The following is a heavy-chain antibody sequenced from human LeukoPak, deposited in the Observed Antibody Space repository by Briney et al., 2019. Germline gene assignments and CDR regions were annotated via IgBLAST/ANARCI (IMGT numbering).Heavy chain of an antibody. V-gene: IGHV1-2*02. CDR3: ARYNGWYYFDY. CDR2: INPNSGGT. J-gene: IGHJ4*02. CDR1: GYTFTGYY. Sequence: ASVKVSCKASGYTFTGYYMHWVRQAPGQGLEWMGWINPNSGGTNHAQTFQGRVTMTRDTSISTAYMELSRLRSDDTAVYYCARYNGWYYFDYWGQGTLVTVSS. D-gene: IGHD6-19*01.